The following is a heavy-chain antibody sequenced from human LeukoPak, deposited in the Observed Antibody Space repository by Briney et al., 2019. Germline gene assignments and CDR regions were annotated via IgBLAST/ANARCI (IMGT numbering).Heavy chain of an antibody. V-gene: IGHV1-46*01. Sequence: ASVKVSCKVSGYSFTSNYIHWVRQAPGQGLEWMGMIYPRDGSTSYAQRFQDRVTVTRDTSTSTVHMELSGLRSEDTAVYYCARDQEGFDYWGQGALVPVSS. CDR3: ARDQEGFDY. CDR2: IYPRDGST. J-gene: IGHJ4*02. CDR1: GYSFTSNY.